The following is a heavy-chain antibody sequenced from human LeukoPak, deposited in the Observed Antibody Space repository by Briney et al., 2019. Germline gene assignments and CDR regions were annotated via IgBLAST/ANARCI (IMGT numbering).Heavy chain of an antibody. Sequence: ASVKVSCKASGYTFTSYGISWVRQAPGQGLEWMGRIIPILGIANYAQKFQGRVTITADKSTSTAYMELSSLRSEDTAVYYCARRGPPEYCGGDCYSFDYWGQGILVTVSS. J-gene: IGHJ4*02. CDR2: IIPILGIA. V-gene: IGHV1-69*04. D-gene: IGHD2-21*02. CDR1: GYTFTSYG. CDR3: ARRGPPEYCGGDCYSFDY.